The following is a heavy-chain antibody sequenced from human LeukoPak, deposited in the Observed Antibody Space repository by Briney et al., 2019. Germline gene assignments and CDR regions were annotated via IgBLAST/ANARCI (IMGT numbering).Heavy chain of an antibody. V-gene: IGHV3-33*01. CDR3: ARGSYGSPFDY. Sequence: GRSLRLSCAASGFTFSSYGMHGVGQVPAKGLEWVAGICYDGSNQYYVDSVKGRFTISRDNSKNTLYVQMNSLRDEDTAVYYCARGSYGSPFDYWGQGTLVTVSS. D-gene: IGHD3-16*01. CDR1: GFTFSSYG. CDR2: ICYDGSNQ. J-gene: IGHJ4*02.